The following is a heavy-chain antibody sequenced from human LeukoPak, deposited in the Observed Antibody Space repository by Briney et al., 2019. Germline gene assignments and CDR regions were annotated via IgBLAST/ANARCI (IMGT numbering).Heavy chain of an antibody. CDR1: GDSISSGDYY. D-gene: IGHD2-8*01. CDR2: MYYTGST. J-gene: IGHJ4*02. CDR3: ARQIVLSPYFDY. V-gene: IGHV4-31*03. Sequence: PSETLSLTCTVSGDSISSGDYYWSWIRQHPGKGLEWIGYMYYTGSTYYNPSLKSRVTISVDTSKNQFSLKLSSVTAADTAVYYCARQIVLSPYFDYWGQGSLVTVSS.